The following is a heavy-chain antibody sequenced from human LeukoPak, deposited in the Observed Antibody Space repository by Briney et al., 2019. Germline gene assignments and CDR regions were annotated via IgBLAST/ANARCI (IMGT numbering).Heavy chain of an antibody. J-gene: IGHJ3*02. V-gene: IGHV4-34*01. D-gene: IGHD4-17*01. CDR2: INHSGST. Sequence: KPSETLSLTCAVYGGSFSGYYWSWIRQPPGKGLEWIGEINHSGSTNYNPSLKSRVTISVDTSKNQFSLKLSSVTAADTAVYYCARLTRSALLRPRGYAFDIWGQGTMVTVSS. CDR1: GGSFSGYY. CDR3: ARLTRSALLRPRGYAFDI.